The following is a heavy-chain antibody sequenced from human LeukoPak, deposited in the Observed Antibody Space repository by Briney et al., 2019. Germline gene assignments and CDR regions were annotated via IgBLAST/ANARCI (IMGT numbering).Heavy chain of an antibody. J-gene: IGHJ3*02. CDR2: IYHSGYT. CDR1: RYSIRSDYY. Sequence: SETLSLTCSVSRYSIRSDYYWGWIRQPPGKGLEWIASIYHSGYTYYNASLKSRVTLSVDTSKNQFSLNLRSVTAADTAVYYCAREGLAYCGGDCFDAFDIWGQGTMVTVSS. D-gene: IGHD2-21*02. V-gene: IGHV4-38-2*02. CDR3: AREGLAYCGGDCFDAFDI.